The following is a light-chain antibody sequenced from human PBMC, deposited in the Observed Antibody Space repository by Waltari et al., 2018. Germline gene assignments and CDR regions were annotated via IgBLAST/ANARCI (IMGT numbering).Light chain of an antibody. Sequence: QFMLTQPPSVSGAPGQRVTISCTGSNSNIGAGSDVHWYQQSPGTAPNLLIYATNNRPSGVPDRFSGSKSGTSASLAITGLQAEDEADYYCQSYDESLSGLWVFGGGTKLTVL. J-gene: IGLJ3*02. CDR2: ATN. V-gene: IGLV1-40*01. CDR3: QSYDESLSGLWV. CDR1: NSNIGAGSD.